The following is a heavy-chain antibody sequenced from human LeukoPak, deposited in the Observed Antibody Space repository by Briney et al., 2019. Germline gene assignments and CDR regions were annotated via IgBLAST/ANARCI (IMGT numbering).Heavy chain of an antibody. CDR3: ARGRITMVRGVYRHNWFDP. Sequence: PSETLSPTCAVYGGSFSGYYWSWIRQPPGKGLEWIGEINHSGSTNYNPSLKSRVTISVDTSKNQFSLKLSSVTAADTAVYYCARGRITMVRGVYRHNWFDPWGQGTLVTVSS. V-gene: IGHV4-34*01. CDR2: INHSGST. CDR1: GGSFSGYY. D-gene: IGHD3-10*01. J-gene: IGHJ5*02.